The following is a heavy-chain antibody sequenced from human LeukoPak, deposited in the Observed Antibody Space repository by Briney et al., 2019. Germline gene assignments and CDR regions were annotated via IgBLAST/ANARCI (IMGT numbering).Heavy chain of an antibody. D-gene: IGHD3-10*01. CDR1: GYTFTSYG. V-gene: IGHV1-18*01. J-gene: IGHJ4*02. Sequence: AASVKVSCKASGYTFTSYGISWVRQAPGQGLEWMGWISAYNGNTNYAQKLQGRVTMTTDTSTSTAYMELRSLRSDDTAVYYCARDTRALWFGELLDFDYWGQGTLVTVSS. CDR2: ISAYNGNT. CDR3: ARDTRALWFGELLDFDY.